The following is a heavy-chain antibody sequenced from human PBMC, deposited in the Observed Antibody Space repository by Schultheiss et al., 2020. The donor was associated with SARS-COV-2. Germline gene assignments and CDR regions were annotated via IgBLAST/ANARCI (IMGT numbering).Heavy chain of an antibody. J-gene: IGHJ6*02. D-gene: IGHD2-2*01. V-gene: IGHV4-38-2*01. CDR1: GYSISSGYY. CDR2: IYHSGST. Sequence: SETLSLTCAVSGYSISSGYYWGWIRQPPGKGLEWVASIYHSGSTYYNPSLKSRVTISVDTSKNQFSLKLSSVTAADTAVYYCARHRGVDCSSTSCRRYYYYYGMDVWGQGTTVTVSS. CDR3: ARHRGVDCSSTSCRRYYYYYGMDV.